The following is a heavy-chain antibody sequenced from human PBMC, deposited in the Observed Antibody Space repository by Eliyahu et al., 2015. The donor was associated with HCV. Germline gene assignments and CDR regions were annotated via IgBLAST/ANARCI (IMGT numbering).Heavy chain of an antibody. J-gene: IGHJ4*02. D-gene: IGHD1-1*01. CDR3: VRDGALNMNWSQNLIDF. CDR2: IRPIAXHT. V-gene: IGHV1-18*01. Sequence: QVKLEQSGPEVKQPGASVKVSCKASGXSFTSHGVSWVRQARGQGLXWMAXIRPIAXHTKYSENFHDRLLVTADKSANTAYLELRNLRSDDTAVYFCVRDGALNMNWSQNLIDFWGQGTLVTVPS. CDR1: GXSFTSHG.